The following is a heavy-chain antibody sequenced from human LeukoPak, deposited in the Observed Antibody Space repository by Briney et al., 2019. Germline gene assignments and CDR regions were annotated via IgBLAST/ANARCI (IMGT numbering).Heavy chain of an antibody. CDR2: INSDGSIT. V-gene: IGHV3-74*01. D-gene: IGHD1-26*01. CDR1: GFTFTTYW. Sequence: GGSLRLSCAASGFTFTTYWMHWVRQAPGKGLVWVSHINSDGSITSYADSVKGRFTISRDNAKNTLYLQVNSLRAEDTAVYYCAKGGKWDVTPFDYWGQGTLVTVSS. CDR3: AKGGKWDVTPFDY. J-gene: IGHJ4*02.